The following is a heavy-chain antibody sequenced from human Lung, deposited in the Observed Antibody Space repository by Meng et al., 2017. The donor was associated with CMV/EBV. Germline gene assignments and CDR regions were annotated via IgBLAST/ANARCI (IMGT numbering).Heavy chain of an antibody. Sequence: GESLKISCAASGFTFKSYRMDWVRQAPGKGLEWVSAISSSSSLFYYIDSVKGRFTISRDNAKNLLYLQMNSLRVEDTAVYYCARKMGLRYDYWGQGTLVTVSS. J-gene: IGHJ4*02. D-gene: IGHD5-12*01. CDR3: ARKMGLRYDY. CDR1: GFTFKSYR. V-gene: IGHV3-21*01. CDR2: ISSSSSLF.